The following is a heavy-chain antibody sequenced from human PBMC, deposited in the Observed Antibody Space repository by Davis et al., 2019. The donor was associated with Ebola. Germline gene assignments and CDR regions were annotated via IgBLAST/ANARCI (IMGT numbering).Heavy chain of an antibody. CDR1: GGSISSYY. CDR2: IYYSWST. CDR3: VRGGGYNWGGGYDY. V-gene: IGHV4-59*08. J-gene: IGHJ4*02. D-gene: IGHD5-24*01. Sequence: SETLSLTCPVSGGSISSYYWSWIRQPPGKGLEWFGYIYYSWSTNYNPSLKSRVTISVDTSKNQFSLKLSSVTAADAAVYYCVRGGGYNWGGGYDYWGQGTLVTVSS.